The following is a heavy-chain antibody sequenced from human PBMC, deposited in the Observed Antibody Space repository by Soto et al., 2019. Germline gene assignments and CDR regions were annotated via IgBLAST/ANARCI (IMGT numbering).Heavy chain of an antibody. CDR1: GFTFSSYE. Sequence: EVQLVESGGGWVQPGGSLRLSCAASGFTFSSYEMNWVRQAPGKGLEWVSYISSSGSTIHYADSVKGRFTISRDNGKNSLYLQMNSLRAEDTAVYYCARLVSSGWTDPWGQGTLVTVSS. D-gene: IGHD6-19*01. J-gene: IGHJ5*02. CDR2: ISSSGSTI. V-gene: IGHV3-48*03. CDR3: ARLVSSGWTDP.